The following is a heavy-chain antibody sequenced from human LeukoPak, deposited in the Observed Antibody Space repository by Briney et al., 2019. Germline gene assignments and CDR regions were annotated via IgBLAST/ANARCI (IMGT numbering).Heavy chain of an antibody. CDR1: GFTFSSYS. V-gene: IGHV3-48*04. D-gene: IGHD6-19*01. Sequence: GGSLRLSCAASGFTFSSYSMNWVRQAPGKGLEWVSYISSSSSTIYYADSVKGRFTISRDNAKNSLYLQMNSLRAEDTAVYYCARGDLYSSGWPYYYYGMDVWGQGTTVTVSS. CDR2: ISSSSSTI. CDR3: ARGDLYSSGWPYYYYGMDV. J-gene: IGHJ6*02.